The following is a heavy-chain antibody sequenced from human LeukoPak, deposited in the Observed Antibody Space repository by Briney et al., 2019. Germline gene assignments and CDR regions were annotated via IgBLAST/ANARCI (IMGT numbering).Heavy chain of an antibody. CDR3: ARAEAAFGGVNDPFDY. CDR1: GGTFTSYY. Sequence: ASVKVSCKASGGTFTSYYMHWVRQAPGQGLEWMGIINPSGGSTTYAQKFQGRVTMTRDTSTSTVYVELSSLRSEDTAVYYCARAEAAFGGVNDPFDYGGQGSLVTVSS. V-gene: IGHV1-46*01. J-gene: IGHJ4*02. D-gene: IGHD3-16*01. CDR2: INPSGGST.